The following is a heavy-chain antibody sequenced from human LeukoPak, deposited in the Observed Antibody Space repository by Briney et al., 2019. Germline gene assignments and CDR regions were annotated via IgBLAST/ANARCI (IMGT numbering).Heavy chain of an antibody. J-gene: IGHJ4*02. D-gene: IGHD6-19*01. V-gene: IGHV3-73*01. CDR3: TREYSSGWPFDY. CDR2: IRSKADSYAT. Sequence: GGPLRLSCAASGFTFSSYAMHWVRQASGKGLEWVGRIRSKADSYATTYGASVKGRFTISRDDSKNTAYLHMNSLKTDDTAVYYCTREYSSGWPFDYWGQGTLVTVSS. CDR1: GFTFSSYA.